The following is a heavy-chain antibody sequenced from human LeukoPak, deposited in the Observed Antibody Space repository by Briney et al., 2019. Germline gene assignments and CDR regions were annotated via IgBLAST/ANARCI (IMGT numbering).Heavy chain of an antibody. CDR1: GGTFSSYA. V-gene: IGHV1-69*05. D-gene: IGHD3-3*01. CDR2: IIPIFGTA. Sequence: SVKVSCKASGGTFSSYAISWVRQAPGQGLEWMGGIIPIFGTANYAQKFQGRVTITTDESTSTAYMELNSLRSEDTAVYYCARAYYDFWSGYYSLDYWGQGTLVTVSS. J-gene: IGHJ4*02. CDR3: ARAYYDFWSGYYSLDY.